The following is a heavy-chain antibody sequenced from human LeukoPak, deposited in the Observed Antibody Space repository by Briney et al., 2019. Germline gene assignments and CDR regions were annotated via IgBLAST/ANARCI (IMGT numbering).Heavy chain of an antibody. J-gene: IGHJ4*02. CDR1: GFTFSDYY. D-gene: IGHD2-8*01. CDR3: ARKLMVYAYFDY. CDR2: ISSSGSTI. V-gene: IGHV3-11*01. Sequence: PGGSLRLSCAPSGFTFSDYYMSWIRQAPGKGLEWVSYISSSGSTIYYADSVKGRFTISRDNAKNSLYLQMNSLRAEDTAVYYCARKLMVYAYFDYWGQGTLVTVSS.